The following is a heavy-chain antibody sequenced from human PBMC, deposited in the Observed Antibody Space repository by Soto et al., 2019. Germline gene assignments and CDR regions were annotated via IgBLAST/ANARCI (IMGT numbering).Heavy chain of an antibody. D-gene: IGHD3-10*01. CDR2: IYYSGST. CDR1: GGSISSYY. J-gene: IGHJ6*03. CDR3: ARLYGSGSYYNWGYYYYYMDV. Sequence: SETLSLTCTVSGGSISSYYWSWIRQPPGKGQEWIGYIYYSGSTNYNPSLKSRVTISVDTSKNQFSLKLSSVTAADTAVYYCARLYGSGSYYNWGYYYYYMDVWGKGTTVTVSS. V-gene: IGHV4-59*08.